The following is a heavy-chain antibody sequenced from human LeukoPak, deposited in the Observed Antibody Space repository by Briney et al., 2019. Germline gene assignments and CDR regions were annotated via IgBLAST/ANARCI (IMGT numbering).Heavy chain of an antibody. J-gene: IGHJ4*02. CDR2: IYYTGST. CDR1: GGSISSYF. D-gene: IGHD3-10*01. V-gene: IGHV4-59*01. Sequence: SETLSLTCTVSGGSISSYFWSWIRQPPGKGLEWIGYIYYTGSTNYNPSLKSRVTMSLDTSKNHFSLKLTSVTAADTAVYYCASYYYASGMANWGQGTLVAVSS. CDR3: ASYYYASGMAN.